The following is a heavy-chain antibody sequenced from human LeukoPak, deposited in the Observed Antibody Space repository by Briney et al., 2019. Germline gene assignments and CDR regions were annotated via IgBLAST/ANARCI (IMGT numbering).Heavy chain of an antibody. CDR1: GGPISSNSNY. CDR2: VSYGGST. D-gene: IGHD2-21*01. V-gene: IGHV4-39*01. CDR3: ARQALWFFDH. Sequence: SETLSLTCTVSGGPISSNSNYWAWIRQPPGRGLEWIGSVSYGGSTYYSPSLESRVTISVDTSKNQFSLKLSSVTAADTAVYYCARQALWFFDHWGQGTLVTVSS. J-gene: IGHJ4*02.